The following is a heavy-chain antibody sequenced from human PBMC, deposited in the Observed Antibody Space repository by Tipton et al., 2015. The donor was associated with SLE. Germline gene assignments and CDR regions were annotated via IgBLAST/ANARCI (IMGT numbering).Heavy chain of an antibody. Sequence: SLRLSCATSGFTFASYGMSWVRQAPGKGLEWVSSLSNSGGSTYYADSVKGRFTISRDNSKNTLYLQMNSLRAEDTAVYYCARVGVVPIFDYWGPGTLVTVSS. D-gene: IGHD3-10*01. CDR2: LSNSGGST. V-gene: IGHV3-23*01. J-gene: IGHJ4*02. CDR1: GFTFASYG. CDR3: ARVGVVPIFDY.